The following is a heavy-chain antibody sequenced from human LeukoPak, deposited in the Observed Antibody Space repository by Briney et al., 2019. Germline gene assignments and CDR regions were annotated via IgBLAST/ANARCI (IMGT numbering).Heavy chain of an antibody. D-gene: IGHD5-12*01. CDR3: ARAWLRLNPYFDY. CDR1: GYTFTNYG. J-gene: IGHJ4*02. CDR2: INPSGGST. Sequence: ASVKVSCKASGYTFTNYGITWVRQAPGQGLEWMGIINPSGGSTSYAQKFQGRVTMTRDMSTSTVYMELSSLRSEDTAVYYCARAWLRLNPYFDYWGQGTLVTVSS. V-gene: IGHV1-46*01.